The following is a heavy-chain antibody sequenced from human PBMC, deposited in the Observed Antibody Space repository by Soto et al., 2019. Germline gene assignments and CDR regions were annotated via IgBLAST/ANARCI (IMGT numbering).Heavy chain of an antibody. D-gene: IGHD5-18*01. Sequence: GGSLRLSCAASGFTFSSYGMHWVRQAPGKGLEWVAVIWYDGNNKYYADSVKGRFTISRDKSKNTLYLQMNSLGAEDTAVYYCARDNSYGTEGSDYWGQGTLVTVSS. J-gene: IGHJ4*02. CDR1: GFTFSSYG. CDR3: ARDNSYGTEGSDY. V-gene: IGHV3-33*01. CDR2: IWYDGNNK.